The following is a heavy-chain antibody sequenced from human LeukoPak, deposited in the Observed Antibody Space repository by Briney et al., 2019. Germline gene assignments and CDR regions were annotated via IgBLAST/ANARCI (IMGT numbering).Heavy chain of an antibody. J-gene: IGHJ5*02. D-gene: IGHD2-2*01. CDR2: IKQDGSEK. CDR3: ARIPAANRRFWFDP. V-gene: IGHV3-7*01. CDR1: GFTFSNYG. Sequence: PGGSLRLSCAASGFTFSNYGMSWVRKAPGKGLEWVANIKQDGSEKYYVDSVKGRFTISRDDAENSLDLQMNSLRAEDAAVYYCARIPAANRRFWFDPWGQGTLVTVSS.